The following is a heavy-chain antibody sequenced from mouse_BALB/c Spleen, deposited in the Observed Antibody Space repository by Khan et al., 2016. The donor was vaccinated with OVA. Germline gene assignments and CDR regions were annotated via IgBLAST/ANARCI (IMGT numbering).Heavy chain of an antibody. CDR1: GFSLTTYG. CDR3: AKEGVGPTYAMDY. J-gene: IGHJ4*01. Sequence: QVQLKQSGPGLVAPSQSLSITCTVSGFSLTTYGVNWIRQPPGKGLEWLGVIWGDGNTNYHSALIFRLSISKDNSKCQVFLKLNSLETDDTATYYCAKEGVGPTYAMDYWGQGTSVTVSS. CDR2: IWGDGNT. V-gene: IGHV2-3*01.